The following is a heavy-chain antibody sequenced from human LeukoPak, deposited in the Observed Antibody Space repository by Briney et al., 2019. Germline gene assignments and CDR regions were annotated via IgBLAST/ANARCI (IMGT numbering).Heavy chain of an antibody. J-gene: IGHJ4*02. CDR2: ISYDGSNK. CDR1: GFTFSSYG. CDR3: AKAPDHSTVTTLWHY. V-gene: IGHV3-30*18. D-gene: IGHD4-17*01. Sequence: PGGSLRLSCAASGFTFSSYGMHWVRQAPGKGLEWVAVISYDGSNKYYADSVKGRFTISRDNSKNTLYLQMNSLRAEDTAVYYCAKAPDHSTVTTLWHYWGQGTLVTVSS.